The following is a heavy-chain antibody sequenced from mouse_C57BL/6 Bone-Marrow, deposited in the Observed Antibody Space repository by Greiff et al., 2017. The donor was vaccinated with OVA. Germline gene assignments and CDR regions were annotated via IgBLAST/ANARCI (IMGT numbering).Heavy chain of an antibody. CDR1: GYTFTSYW. V-gene: IGHV1-55*01. J-gene: IGHJ2*01. CDR3: ASYSSGYSDY. Sequence: QVQLQQSGPELVKPGASVKISCKASGYTFTSYWITWVKQRPGQGLEWIGDIYPGSGSTNYNEKFKSKATLTVDTSSSTAYMQLSSLTSEDSAVYYCASYSSGYSDYWGQGTTLTVSS. CDR2: IYPGSGST. D-gene: IGHD3-2*02.